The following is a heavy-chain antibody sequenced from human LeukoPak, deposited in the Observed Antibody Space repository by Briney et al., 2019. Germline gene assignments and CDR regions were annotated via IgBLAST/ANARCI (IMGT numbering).Heavy chain of an antibody. D-gene: IGHD2-15*01. CDR1: EITFSTYW. V-gene: IGHV3-74*01. CDR2: INTDGSTT. Sequence: SGGSLRLSCVDSEITFSTYWMHWVRQAPGEVPVWVSRINTDGSTTNYADSVKGRFTISRDNAKNTLYLQMNSLRAEDTAVYYCARDLAGSRDKWGQGTLVTVSS. CDR3: ARDLAGSRDK. J-gene: IGHJ4*02.